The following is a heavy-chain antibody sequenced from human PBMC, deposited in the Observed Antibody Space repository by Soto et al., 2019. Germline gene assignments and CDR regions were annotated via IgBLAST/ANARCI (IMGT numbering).Heavy chain of an antibody. CDR3: ARAYYYGMDV. Sequence: QVQLQESGPGLVKPSETLSLTCTVSGGSISSYYWSWIRQPPGKGLEWIGYIYYSGSTNYNPSLKNRVTISVDTSKNQFSLKLSSVTAADTAVYYCARAYYYGMDVWGQGTTVTVSS. V-gene: IGHV4-59*01. J-gene: IGHJ6*02. CDR2: IYYSGST. CDR1: GGSISSYY.